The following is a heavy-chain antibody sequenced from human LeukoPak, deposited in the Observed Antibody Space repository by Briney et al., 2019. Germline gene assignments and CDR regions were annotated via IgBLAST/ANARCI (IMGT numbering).Heavy chain of an antibody. D-gene: IGHD2-2*01. CDR2: IGISSGNT. CDR3: ARDTKYAFDN. CDR1: GFTFSSYS. J-gene: IGHJ4*02. Sequence: GGSLRLSCAASGFTFSSYSMNWVRQAPGKGLEWISYIGISSGNTKYADSVKGRFTISGDKAKNSVYLQMNSLRVEDTAVYYCARDTKYAFDNWGQGTLVTVSS. V-gene: IGHV3-48*01.